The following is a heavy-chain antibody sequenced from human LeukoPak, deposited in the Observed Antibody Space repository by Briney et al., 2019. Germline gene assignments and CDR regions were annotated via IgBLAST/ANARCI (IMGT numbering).Heavy chain of an antibody. J-gene: IGHJ4*02. D-gene: IGHD3-16*01. CDR3: ARGNSLGVRGYFDY. V-gene: IGHV4-59*01. Sequence: TSGTLSLTRTVSGGSISSYYWSWIRQPPGKGLEWIGYIYYSGSTNYNPSLKSRVTISVDTSKNQFSLKLSSVTAADTAVYYCARGNSLGVRGYFDYWGQGTLVTVSS. CDR1: GGSISSYY. CDR2: IYYSGST.